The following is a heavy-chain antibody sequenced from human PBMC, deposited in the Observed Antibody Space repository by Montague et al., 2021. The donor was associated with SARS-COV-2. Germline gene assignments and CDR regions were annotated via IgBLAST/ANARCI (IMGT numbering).Heavy chain of an antibody. D-gene: IGHD3-10*01. CDR3: ASGIYPSGSYYNRYYYGLDI. J-gene: IGHJ6*02. Sequence: SETLSLTCAVYGGSLSGYYWCWIRQPPEKGLEWIGEINHSANTKYNPSLKSPVTISIDTSKNQFSLKMTSVTAADTATYYCASGIYPSGSYYNRYYYGLDIWGPGTTVTVSS. CDR1: GGSLSGYY. V-gene: IGHV4-34*01. CDR2: INHSANT.